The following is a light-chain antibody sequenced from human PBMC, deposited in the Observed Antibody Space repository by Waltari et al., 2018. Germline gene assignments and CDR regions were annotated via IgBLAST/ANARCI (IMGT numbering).Light chain of an antibody. J-gene: IGLJ3*02. V-gene: IGLV7-43*01. Sequence: QTVVTQEPSLTVSPGQTVPLTFAPATGQLSTPPSPNWLQRKPGQAPTSLIYSTNKRHPWTPARFSGSLLGGKAALTLSRAQPEDEAEYYCLLYYGDARWVFGGGTKLTVL. CDR2: STN. CDR1: TGQLSTPPS. CDR3: LLYYGDARWV.